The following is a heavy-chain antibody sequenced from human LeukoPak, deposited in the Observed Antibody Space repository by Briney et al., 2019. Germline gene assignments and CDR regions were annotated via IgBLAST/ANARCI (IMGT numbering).Heavy chain of an antibody. CDR1: GGTFSRYA. V-gene: IGHV1-69*05. CDR2: IIPIFGTA. D-gene: IGHD3-3*01. J-gene: IGHJ3*02. CDR3: AREVFEWFPLGAFDI. Sequence: SVNVSCKPAGGTFSRYAISWVRQAAGQGLEWMGGIIPIFGTANYAQKFQGRVAITTDESTSTSYMELSSLRSEDTAVYYCAREVFEWFPLGAFDIWGQGTMVTVSS.